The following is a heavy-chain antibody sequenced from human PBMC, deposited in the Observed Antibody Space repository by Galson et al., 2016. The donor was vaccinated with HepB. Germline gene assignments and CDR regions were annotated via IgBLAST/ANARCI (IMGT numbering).Heavy chain of an antibody. J-gene: IGHJ4*02. D-gene: IGHD6-13*01. V-gene: IGHV3-23*01. CDR2: ISASGANT. Sequence: SLRLSCAPSGFSFSGYAMRWVRQAPGKGPEWVSSISASGANTYYADSVDGRFTVSRDNFKNTLYLQMNSLRAEDTAVYYCAKVAPGVYFFDTWGRGALVTVSS. CDR3: AKVAPGVYFFDT. CDR1: GFSFSGYA.